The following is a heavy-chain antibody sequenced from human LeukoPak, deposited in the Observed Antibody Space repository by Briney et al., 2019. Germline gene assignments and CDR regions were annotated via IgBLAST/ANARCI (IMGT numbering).Heavy chain of an antibody. Sequence: PSETLSLTCAVYGGSFSGYYWSWIRQPPGKGLEWIGEINHSGSTNYNPSLKSRVTILVDTSKNQFSLKLSSVTAADTAVYYCARGRRALYYDFWSGYYNSWFDPWGQGTPVTVSS. D-gene: IGHD3-3*01. J-gene: IGHJ5*02. CDR3: ARGRRALYYDFWSGYYNSWFDP. CDR1: GGSFSGYY. V-gene: IGHV4-34*01. CDR2: INHSGST.